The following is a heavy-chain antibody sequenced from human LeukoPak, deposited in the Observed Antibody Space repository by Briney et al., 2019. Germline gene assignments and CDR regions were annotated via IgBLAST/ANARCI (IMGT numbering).Heavy chain of an antibody. CDR3: ARIGGSGRYSGHYFDH. Sequence: QPGGSLRLSCAASGFTFSTYWMHWVRRAPGKGLVWVSRISTDGSVTSYADSVKGRFTISRDNAKNTMYLQMNSLRAEDTAVYYCARIGGSGRYSGHYFDHWGQGTLVTVSS. D-gene: IGHD3-10*01. J-gene: IGHJ4*02. CDR1: GFTFSTYW. V-gene: IGHV3-74*01. CDR2: ISTDGSVT.